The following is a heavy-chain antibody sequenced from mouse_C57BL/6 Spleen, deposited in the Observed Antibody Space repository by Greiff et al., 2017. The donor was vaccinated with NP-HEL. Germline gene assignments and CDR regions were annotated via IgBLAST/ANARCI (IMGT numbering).Heavy chain of an antibody. CDR2: IYPGDGDT. CDR3: ARYWDYFDY. D-gene: IGHD4-1*01. V-gene: IGHV1-82*01. Sequence: QVQLKQSGPELVKPGASVKISCKASGYAFSSSWMNWVKQRPGKGLEWIGRIYPGDGDTNYNGKFKGKATLTADKSSSTADMQLSSLTSEDSAVYFGARYWDYFDYWGQGTTLTVSS. J-gene: IGHJ2*01. CDR1: GYAFSSSW.